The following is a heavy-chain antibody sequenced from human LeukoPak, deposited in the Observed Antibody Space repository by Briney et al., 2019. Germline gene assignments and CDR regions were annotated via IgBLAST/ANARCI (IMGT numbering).Heavy chain of an antibody. D-gene: IGHD1-26*01. CDR2: ISGSGDNT. CDR1: GFTFSSYA. Sequence: GGSLRLSCAASGFTFSSYAMSWVRQAPGKGLEWVSAISGSGDNTYYADSVKGRFTISRDNAKNSLYLQMNSLRAEDTAVYYCARALPSPLYSGSYADAFDIWGQGTMVTVSS. CDR3: ARALPSPLYSGSYADAFDI. V-gene: IGHV3-23*01. J-gene: IGHJ3*02.